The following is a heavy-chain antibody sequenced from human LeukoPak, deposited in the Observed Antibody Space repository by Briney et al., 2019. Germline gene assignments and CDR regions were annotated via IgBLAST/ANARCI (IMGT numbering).Heavy chain of an antibody. CDR1: GFTFSSYS. D-gene: IGHD3-22*01. V-gene: IGHV3-48*02. CDR3: ARAQYYDSSGYYYEDYFQH. Sequence: GGSLRLSCAASGFTFSSYSMNWVRQAPGKGLEWISYISSSTSTIYYADSVKGRFTISRDNAKNSLYLQMNSLRDEDTAVYYCARAQYYDSSGYYYEDYFQHWGQGTLVTVST. J-gene: IGHJ1*01. CDR2: ISSSTSTI.